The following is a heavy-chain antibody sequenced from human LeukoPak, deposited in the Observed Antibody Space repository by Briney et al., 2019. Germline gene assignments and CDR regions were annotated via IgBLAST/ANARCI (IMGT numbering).Heavy chain of an antibody. V-gene: IGHV4-4*09. CDR2: IYTSGST. J-gene: IGHJ5*02. CDR3: ASWVALRPYCSSTSCYTGGWFDP. Sequence: SETLSLTCTVSGGSISSYYWSWIRQPPGKGLDWIGYIYTSGSTNYNPSLKGRVTISVDTSKNQFSLKLSSVTAADTAVYYCASWVALRPYCSSTSCYTGGWFDPWGQGTLVTVSS. CDR1: GGSISSYY. D-gene: IGHD2-2*02.